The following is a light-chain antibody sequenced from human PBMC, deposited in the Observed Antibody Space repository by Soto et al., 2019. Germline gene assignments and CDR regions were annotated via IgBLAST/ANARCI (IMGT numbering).Light chain of an antibody. Sequence: QSALTQPASVSGSPGQSITISCTGTSSDVGGYNYVSWYQQHPGKAPKLMIYEVSNRPSGVSNRFSGSKSGNTASLTISGLQAEDEDDYYCASYTSSSTTVIFGRGTKLTVL. CDR1: SSDVGGYNY. CDR3: ASYTSSSTTVI. V-gene: IGLV2-14*01. J-gene: IGLJ2*01. CDR2: EVS.